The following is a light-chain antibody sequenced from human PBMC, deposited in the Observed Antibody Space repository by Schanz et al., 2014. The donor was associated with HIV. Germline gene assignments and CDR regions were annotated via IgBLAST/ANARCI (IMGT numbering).Light chain of an antibody. CDR3: QQYGSSPLYT. CDR2: ATS. J-gene: IGKJ2*01. Sequence: EIVLTQSPGTLSLSPGERATLSCRASQSVSSNFLAWYQQKPGQAPRLLIYATSFRAVGIPDRFSGSGSETDFTLTISRLEPEDFAVYYCQQYGSSPLYTFGQGTKLEIK. CDR1: QSVSSNF. V-gene: IGKV3-20*01.